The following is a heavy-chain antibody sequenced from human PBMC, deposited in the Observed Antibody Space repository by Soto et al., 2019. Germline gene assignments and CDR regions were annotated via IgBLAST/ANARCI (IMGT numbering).Heavy chain of an antibody. CDR1: GGSISSYY. Sequence: SETLSLTCTVSGGSISSYYWSWIRQPPGKGLEWIGYIYYSGSTNYNPSLKSRVTISVDTSKNQFSLKLSSVTAADTAVYYCARQTGGYCSGGSCYYYYYGMDVWGQGTTVTVSS. D-gene: IGHD2-15*01. CDR3: ARQTGGYCSGGSCYYYYYGMDV. V-gene: IGHV4-59*01. J-gene: IGHJ6*02. CDR2: IYYSGST.